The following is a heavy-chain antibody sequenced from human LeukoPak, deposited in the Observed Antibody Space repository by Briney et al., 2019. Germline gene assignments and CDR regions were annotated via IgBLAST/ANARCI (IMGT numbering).Heavy chain of an antibody. V-gene: IGHV3-74*01. D-gene: IGHD4-17*01. CDR3: VRDGDSFDFDY. J-gene: IGHJ4*02. CDR2: INSEGGSR. CDR1: GFTFSTYW. Sequence: PGGSLRLSCATSGFTFSTYWMHWVRQAPGKGLLWVSRINSEGGSRNYADFVKGRFTISRENAKNTLFLQMNSLRAEDTGVYYCVRDGDSFDFDYWGQGTLVTVSS.